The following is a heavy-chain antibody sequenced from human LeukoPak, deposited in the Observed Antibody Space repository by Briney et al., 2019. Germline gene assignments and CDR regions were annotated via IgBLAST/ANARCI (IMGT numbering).Heavy chain of an antibody. CDR1: GGSFSGYY. V-gene: IGHV4-34*01. CDR2: INHSGST. J-gene: IGHJ5*02. Sequence: SETLSLTCAVYGGSFSGYYWSWIRQPPGKGLEWIGEINHSGSTNYNPSLKSRVTISVDTSKNQFSLKLSSVTAADTAVYYCARLDRKSRGLDPRGQGTLVTVSS. D-gene: IGHD2-2*03. CDR3: ARLDRKSRGLDP.